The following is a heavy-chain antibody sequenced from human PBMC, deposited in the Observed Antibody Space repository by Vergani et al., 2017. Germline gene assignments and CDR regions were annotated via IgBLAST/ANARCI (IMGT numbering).Heavy chain of an antibody. CDR2: LYRGAFT. J-gene: IGHJ3*02. CDR1: GFTVSTDY. V-gene: IGHV3-66*02. Sequence: EVQLVESGGGLVQPGGSLTLSCAASGFTVSTDYFSWVRQAPGKGLEWVSILYRGAFTSDTDSVEGRFTVSRDIYKNSLFLQMNSLRTEDTARYYCARDGHYGVLSGYYIGGGFDIWGQGTMVTVSS. D-gene: IGHD3-3*01. CDR3: ARDGHYGVLSGYYIGGGFDI.